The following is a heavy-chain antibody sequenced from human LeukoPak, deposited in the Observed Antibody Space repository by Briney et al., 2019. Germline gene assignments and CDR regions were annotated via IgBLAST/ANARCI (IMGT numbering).Heavy chain of an antibody. V-gene: IGHV4-39*07. D-gene: IGHD6-19*01. J-gene: IGHJ4*02. CDR3: AAESERWLVRS. Sequence: SETLSLTCTVSGDSFTSVTDYWAWIRQPPGKGLEWIASGDYSGGTYYNPSLESRVAISADMSKNQISLKLTSVTGADTAVYYCAAESERWLVRSWGQGTLVTVSS. CDR1: GDSFTSVTDY. CDR2: GDYSGGT.